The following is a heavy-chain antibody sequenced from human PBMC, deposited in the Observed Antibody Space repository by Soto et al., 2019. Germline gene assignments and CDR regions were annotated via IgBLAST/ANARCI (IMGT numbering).Heavy chain of an antibody. CDR2: IYHSGST. V-gene: IGHV4-30-2*01. CDR3: ARAGGLGAVAAAY. CDR1: GGSISSGGYS. D-gene: IGHD6-19*01. Sequence: QLQLQESGSGLVKPSQTLSLTCAVSGGSISSGGYSWSWIRQPPGKGLEWIGYIYHSGSTYYNPSRERRGTLSVDRSKNQFSRKLSSVTAADTAVYYCARAGGLGAVAAAYWGQGTLVTVSS. J-gene: IGHJ4*02.